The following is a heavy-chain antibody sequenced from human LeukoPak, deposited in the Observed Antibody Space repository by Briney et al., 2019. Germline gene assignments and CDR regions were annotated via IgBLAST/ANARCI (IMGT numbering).Heavy chain of an antibody. J-gene: IGHJ4*02. CDR2: ISWNSGSI. V-gene: IGHV3-9*01. CDR1: GFTFDDYA. D-gene: IGHD3-9*01. CDR3: AKDRSHILTGHSDY. Sequence: GRSLRLSCAASGFTFDDYAMHWVRQAPGKGLEWVSGISWNSGSIGYADSVKGRFTISRDNAKNSLYLQTNSLRAEDTALYYCAKDRSHILTGHSDYWGQGTLVTVSS.